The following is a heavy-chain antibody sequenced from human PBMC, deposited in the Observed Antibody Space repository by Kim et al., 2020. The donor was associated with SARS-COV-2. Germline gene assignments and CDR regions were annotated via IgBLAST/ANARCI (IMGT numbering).Heavy chain of an antibody. CDR1: GYTFTSYG. V-gene: IGHV1-18*04. CDR3: ARGRIRYDSSGYYTAFDY. CDR2: ISAYNGNT. Sequence: ASVKVSCKASGYTFTSYGISWVRQAPGQGLEWMGWISAYNGNTNYAQKLQGRVTMTTDTSTSTAYMELRSLRSDDTAVYYCARGRIRYDSSGYYTAFDYWGQGTLVTVSS. D-gene: IGHD3-22*01. J-gene: IGHJ4*02.